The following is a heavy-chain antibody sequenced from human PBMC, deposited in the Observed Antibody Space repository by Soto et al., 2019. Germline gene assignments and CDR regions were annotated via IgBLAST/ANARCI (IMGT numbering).Heavy chain of an antibody. Sequence: EVQVVESGGGLVKPGGSLRLSCVFSGFTFSTYTMNWVRQAPGKGLEWVSSINGRSNYVYYADSVKGRFTISRDNAKNSLYLPMNRLRAEETASYYCAREDGVVGSSSAFDHWGLGPLVNVSS. CDR1: GFTFSTYT. J-gene: IGHJ4*02. CDR2: INGRSNYV. V-gene: IGHV3-21*01. CDR3: AREDGVVGSSSAFDH. D-gene: IGHD1-26*01.